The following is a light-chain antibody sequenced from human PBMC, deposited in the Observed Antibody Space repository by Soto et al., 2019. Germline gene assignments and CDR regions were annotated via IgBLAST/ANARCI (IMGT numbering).Light chain of an antibody. V-gene: IGKV1-39*01. CDR2: AAS. CDR1: QSIRNF. CDR3: QQSYSTPLLT. J-gene: IGKJ4*01. Sequence: DIQMTHFPSSLSASVGDRVAITCRASQSIRNFLNWYQQKPGKAPRLLIYAASSLQTGVPSRFIGSGSGTDFTLTISSLQHEDFATYYCQQSYSTPLLTFGGGTKVEIK.